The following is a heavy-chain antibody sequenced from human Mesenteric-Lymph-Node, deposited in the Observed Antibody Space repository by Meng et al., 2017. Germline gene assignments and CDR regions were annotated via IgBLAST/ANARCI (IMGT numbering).Heavy chain of an antibody. D-gene: IGHD3-9*01. V-gene: IGHV3-13*03. CDR1: GFTFSSYD. CDR2: IGTAGDT. J-gene: IGHJ4*02. Sequence: GESLKISCAACGFTFSSYDMHWVRPATGKGLEWVSAIGTAGDTYYPGSVKGQFTISRENAKNSLYLQMNSLRAGDTAVYYCANALHYDILTGYRYWGQGTLVTVSS. CDR3: ANALHYDILTGYRY.